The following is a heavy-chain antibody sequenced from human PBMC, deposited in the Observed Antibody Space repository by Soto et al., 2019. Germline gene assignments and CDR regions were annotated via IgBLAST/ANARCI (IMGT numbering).Heavy chain of an antibody. J-gene: IGHJ5*02. CDR1: GYTSINFD. CDR2: MNPGSGKT. CDR3: ARMASAGTLNWFDP. Sequence: ASVKVSCKASGYTSINFDISWVRQAAGQGLEWLGSMNPGSGKTGYASKCQGRVAMTRDASTGTSPLELSSLTSDDTAVYYCARMASAGTLNWFDPWGQGTLVTVSS. D-gene: IGHD6-13*01. V-gene: IGHV1-8*02.